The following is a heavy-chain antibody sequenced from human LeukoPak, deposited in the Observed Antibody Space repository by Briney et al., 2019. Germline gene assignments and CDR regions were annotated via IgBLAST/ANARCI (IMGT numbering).Heavy chain of an antibody. Sequence: GESLKISCKGSGYSFTSYWIGWVRQMPGKGLEWMRIIYPGDSDTRYSPSFQGQVTISADKSISTAYLQWSSLKASDTAMYYCASLGYCSGGSCYADYWGQGTLVTVSS. V-gene: IGHV5-51*01. CDR1: GYSFTSYW. CDR3: ASLGYCSGGSCYADY. J-gene: IGHJ4*02. D-gene: IGHD2-15*01. CDR2: IYPGDSDT.